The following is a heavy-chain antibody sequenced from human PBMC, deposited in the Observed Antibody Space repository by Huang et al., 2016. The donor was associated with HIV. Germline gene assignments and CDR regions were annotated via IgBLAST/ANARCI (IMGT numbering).Heavy chain of an antibody. CDR2: IIAIFGTA. CDR3: ARVESRRYYDSSGYYY. Sequence: QVQLVQSGAEVKKPGSSVKVSCKASGGTFSSYAISWVRQAPGQGLERMGGIIAIFGTANYAQKYQGRVTITADESTSTVYMERSSLRSEDTAVYYCARVESRRYYDSSGYYYWGQGTLVTVSS. V-gene: IGHV1-69*01. CDR1: GGTFSSYA. D-gene: IGHD3-22*01. J-gene: IGHJ4*02.